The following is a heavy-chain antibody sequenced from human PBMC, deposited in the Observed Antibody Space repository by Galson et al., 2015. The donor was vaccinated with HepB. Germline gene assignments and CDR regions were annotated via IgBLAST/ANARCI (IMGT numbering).Heavy chain of an antibody. CDR2: INYNSDKI. CDR3: AKEMWIRGSERWSLFDY. D-gene: IGHD3-10*01. V-gene: IGHV3-9*01. CDR1: GFIFDDYA. Sequence: SLRLSCAASGFIFDDYAMHWVRQFPGKGLEWVSGINYNSDKIAYGDSVEGRFTISRDNAKNSLHLEMNSLGPEDTALYYCAKEMWIRGSERWSLFDYWGQGVLVTVSS. J-gene: IGHJ4*02.